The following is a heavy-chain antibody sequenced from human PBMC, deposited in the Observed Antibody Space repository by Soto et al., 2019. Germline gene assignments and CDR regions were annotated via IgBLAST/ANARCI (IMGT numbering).Heavy chain of an antibody. CDR1: GGSISSGDYY. CDR3: ARVGGYPPTSYYGMDV. V-gene: IGHV4-30-4*01. Sequence: PSETLSLTCTVSGGSISSGDYYWIWIRQPPGKGLEWIGYIYYSGSTYYNPSLKSRVTISVDTSKNQFSLKLSSVTAADTAVYYCARVGGYPPTSYYGMDVWGQGTTVTVSS. D-gene: IGHD3-22*01. J-gene: IGHJ6*02. CDR2: IYYSGST.